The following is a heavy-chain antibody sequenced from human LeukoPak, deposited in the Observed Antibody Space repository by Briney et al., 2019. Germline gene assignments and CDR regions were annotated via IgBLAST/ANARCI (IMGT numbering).Heavy chain of an antibody. Sequence: SETLSLTCTVSGGSISSSSYYWGWIRQPPGKGLEWIGSIYYSGSTYYNPSLKSRVTISVDTSKNQFSLKLSSVTAADTAVYYCARAVYYDILTGYSYYFDYWGQGTLVTVSS. CDR1: GGSISSSSYY. CDR3: ARAVYYDILTGYSYYFDY. J-gene: IGHJ4*02. V-gene: IGHV4-39*01. D-gene: IGHD3-9*01. CDR2: IYYSGST.